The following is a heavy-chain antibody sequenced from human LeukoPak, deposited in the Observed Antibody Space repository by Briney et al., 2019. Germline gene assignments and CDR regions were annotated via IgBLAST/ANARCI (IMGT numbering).Heavy chain of an antibody. CDR2: MYWDGDK. CDR3: ARSIGDLDC. D-gene: IGHD3-10*01. CDR1: GFSLTTTGVG. J-gene: IGHJ4*02. V-gene: IGHV2-5*02. Sequence: ESGPTLVKPTPTLTLTCDFSGFSLTTTGVGVGWIRQPPGKALEWLGSMYWDGDKRYRPSLKTRLTITKDTSKDQVVLTMTDMPAVDTATCGCARSIGDLDCWGQGILVTVSS.